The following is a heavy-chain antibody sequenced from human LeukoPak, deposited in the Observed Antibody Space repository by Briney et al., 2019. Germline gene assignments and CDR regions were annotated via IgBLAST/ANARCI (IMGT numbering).Heavy chain of an antibody. Sequence: GGSLRLSCAASGFTFSTCAMTWVRQAPGEGLEWVSAISGGGDNTYYADSVKGRFTISRDNSKNTLFLQMNSLRADDTAVYYCAKGPLTEVAGTTWDYWGQGTLVTVSS. V-gene: IGHV3-23*01. CDR1: GFTFSTCA. J-gene: IGHJ4*02. D-gene: IGHD1-14*01. CDR3: AKGPLTEVAGTTWDY. CDR2: ISGGGDNT.